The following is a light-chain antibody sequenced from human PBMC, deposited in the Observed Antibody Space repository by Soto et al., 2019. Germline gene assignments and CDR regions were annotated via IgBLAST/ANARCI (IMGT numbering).Light chain of an antibody. Sequence: EIVLTQSPGTLSLSPGERATLSCRASQTVSSSYLAWYQHKPGEAPRLLIYGASSRATGIPDRFSGSGSRTDFTLTISRLEPEDFAVYYCQQYGGSPRTFGQGTKVEIK. CDR3: QQYGGSPRT. CDR2: GAS. CDR1: QTVSSSY. J-gene: IGKJ1*01. V-gene: IGKV3-20*01.